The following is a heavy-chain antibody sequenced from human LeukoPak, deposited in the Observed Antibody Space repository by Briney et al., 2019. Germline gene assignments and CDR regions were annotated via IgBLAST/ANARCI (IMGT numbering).Heavy chain of an antibody. CDR1: GFTFSSYA. CDR3: AHGGGSQFHD. CDR2: VSGGSGPSIL. J-gene: IGHJ4*02. V-gene: IGHV3-23*01. Sequence: GGSLRLSCAASGFTFSSYAMSWVRQAPGKALEWVSSVSGGSGPSILYYADSVKGRFTISRDNSKNTIYLQMNSLRADDTAIYHCAHGGGSQFHDWGQGTLVVVSS.